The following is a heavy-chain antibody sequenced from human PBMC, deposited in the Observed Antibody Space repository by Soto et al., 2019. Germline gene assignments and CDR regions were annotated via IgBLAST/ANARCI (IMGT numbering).Heavy chain of an antibody. Sequence: SETLSLTCAVSGYSISSSNWWGWIRQPPGKGLEWIGYIYYSGTTYYNPSLKSRVTMSVDTSKNQFSLKLTSVTAVDTAVYYCARRAIQGPIDYWGQGTLVPVSS. V-gene: IGHV4-28*01. CDR2: IYYSGTT. CDR1: GYSISSSNW. J-gene: IGHJ4*02. CDR3: ARRAIQGPIDY.